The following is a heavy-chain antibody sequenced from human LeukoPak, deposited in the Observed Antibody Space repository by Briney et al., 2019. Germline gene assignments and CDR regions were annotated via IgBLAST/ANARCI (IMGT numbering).Heavy chain of an antibody. CDR3: ARGRPPDY. V-gene: IGHV3-48*01. D-gene: IGHD6-25*01. CDR1: GFTFSNYN. Sequence: GGSLRLSCAASGFTFSNYNVNWVRQAPGKGLEWVSYISSSSSTIYYADSVKGRFTISRDNAKNSLYLQMNSLRAEDTAVYFCARGRPPDYWGQGTLVTVSS. CDR2: ISSSSSTI. J-gene: IGHJ4*02.